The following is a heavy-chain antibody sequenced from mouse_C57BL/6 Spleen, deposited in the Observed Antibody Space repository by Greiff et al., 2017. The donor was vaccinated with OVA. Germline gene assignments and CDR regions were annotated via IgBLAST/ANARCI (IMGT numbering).Heavy chain of an antibody. CDR1: GYTFTSYW. Sequence: VQLQQPGAELVKPGASVKLSCKASGYTFTSYWMQWVKQRPGQGLEWIGEIDPSDSYTNYNQKFKGKATLTVDTSSSTAYMQLSSLTSEDSAVYYCASLDSSGYDAMDYWGQGTSVTVSS. CDR3: ASLDSSGYDAMDY. D-gene: IGHD3-2*02. J-gene: IGHJ4*01. CDR2: IDPSDSYT. V-gene: IGHV1-50*01.